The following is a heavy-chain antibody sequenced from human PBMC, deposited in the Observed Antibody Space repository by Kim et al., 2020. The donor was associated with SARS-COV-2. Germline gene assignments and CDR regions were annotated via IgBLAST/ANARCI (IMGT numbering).Heavy chain of an antibody. CDR1: GFTFSNYA. Sequence: GGSLRLSCAASGFTFSNYAMSWVRQAPGKGLEWVSAISVSDGRTYYADSVKGRFTISRDNSKNTLFLQMNSLRAEDTAIYYCAKDAPSSFDWLLWDNWGQGTLVTVSS. CDR2: ISVSDGRT. V-gene: IGHV3-23*01. D-gene: IGHD3-9*01. J-gene: IGHJ4*02. CDR3: AKDAPSSFDWLLWDN.